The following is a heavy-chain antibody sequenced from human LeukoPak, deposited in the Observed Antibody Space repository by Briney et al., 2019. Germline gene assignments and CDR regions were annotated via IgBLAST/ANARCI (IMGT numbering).Heavy chain of an antibody. V-gene: IGHV3-30*03. CDR3: ARENIVVVTAIRDAFDI. CDR1: GFTFNSFG. Sequence: GGSLRLSCAASGFTFNSFGMHWVRQAPGKGLEWVAVISWDGSNKYFADSVKGRFTISRDNSKNTLYLQMNSLRDEDTAVYYCARENIVVVTAIRDAFDIWGQGTMVTVSS. CDR2: ISWDGSNK. J-gene: IGHJ3*02. D-gene: IGHD2-21*02.